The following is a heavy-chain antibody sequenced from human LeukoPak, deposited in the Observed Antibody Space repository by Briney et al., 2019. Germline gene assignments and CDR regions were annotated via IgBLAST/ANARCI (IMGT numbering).Heavy chain of an antibody. D-gene: IGHD6-19*01. CDR1: GYTFTSYA. CDR3: ARQISQHSSGWYYFGY. Sequence: ASVQVSCQASGYTFTSYAMHWVRQAPGQRLEWMGWINAGNGNTKYSQKFQGRVTITRDTSASTAYMELSSLRSEDTAVYYCARQISQHSSGWYYFGYWGQGTLVTVSS. CDR2: INAGNGNT. V-gene: IGHV1-3*01. J-gene: IGHJ4*02.